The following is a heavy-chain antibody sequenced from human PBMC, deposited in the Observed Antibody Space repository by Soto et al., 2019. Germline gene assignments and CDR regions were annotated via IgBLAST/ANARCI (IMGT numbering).Heavy chain of an antibody. D-gene: IGHD6-13*01. Sequence: AASVKVSCKASGYTFTSYGISWVRQAPGRGLEWMGWISAYNGNTNYAQKLQGRVTMTTDTSTSTAYMELRSLRSDDTAVYYCASAAGRYYYYYMDVWGKGTTVTVSS. CDR3: ASAAGRYYYYYMDV. CDR1: GYTFTSYG. J-gene: IGHJ6*03. V-gene: IGHV1-18*01. CDR2: ISAYNGNT.